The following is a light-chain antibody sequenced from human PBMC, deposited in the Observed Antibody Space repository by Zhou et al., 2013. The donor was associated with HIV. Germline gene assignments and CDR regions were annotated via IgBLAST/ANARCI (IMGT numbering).Light chain of an antibody. CDR3: QQYNDWPPLT. CDR1: QSVSSN. V-gene: IGKV3-15*01. CDR2: STS. Sequence: EIVMTQSPGTLSVSPGERVTLSCRASQSVSSNVAWYQHKPGQAPRLLIHSTSIRAAGIPGRFRGSGSGTEFTLTISSLQSEDFAVYYCQQYNDWPPLTFGGGTKVDLK. J-gene: IGKJ4*01.